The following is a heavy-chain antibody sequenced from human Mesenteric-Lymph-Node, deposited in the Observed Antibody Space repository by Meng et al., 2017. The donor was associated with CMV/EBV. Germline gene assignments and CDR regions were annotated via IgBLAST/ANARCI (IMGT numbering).Heavy chain of an antibody. Sequence: SLKISCAASGFTFDDYAMHWVRQAPGKGLEWVSGISWNSGSIGYADSVKGRFTISRDNSKNTLYLQMNSLRAEDTAVYYCARRVVRELYFDYWGQGTLVTVSS. D-gene: IGHD3-10*01. CDR1: GFTFDDYA. J-gene: IGHJ4*02. V-gene: IGHV3-9*01. CDR2: ISWNSGSI. CDR3: ARRVVRELYFDY.